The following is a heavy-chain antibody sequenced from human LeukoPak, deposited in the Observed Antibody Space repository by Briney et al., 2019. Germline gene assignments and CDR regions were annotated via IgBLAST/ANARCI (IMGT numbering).Heavy chain of an antibody. Sequence: PSETLSLTCAVYGGSFSGYYWSWIRRPPGKGLEWIGEINHSGSTNYNPSLKSRVSTSVDTSKKQFSLKLSSVTAADTAVYYCARQYYYDSSGHNWFDPWGQGTLVTVSS. CDR2: INHSGST. CDR1: GGSFSGYY. J-gene: IGHJ5*02. CDR3: ARQYYYDSSGHNWFDP. D-gene: IGHD3-22*01. V-gene: IGHV4-34*01.